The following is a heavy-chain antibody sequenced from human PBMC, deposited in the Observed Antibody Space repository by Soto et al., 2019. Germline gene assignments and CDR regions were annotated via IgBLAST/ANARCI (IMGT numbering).Heavy chain of an antibody. CDR1: GFTFSSYG. CDR2: VSYDGSNK. D-gene: IGHD6-13*01. Sequence: QVQLVESGGGVVQPGRSLRLSCAASGFTFSSYGMHWVRQAPGKGLEWVAVVSYDGSNKYYADSVKGRFTISRDNSKNTLYLQMHSLRAEDTAVYYCAKDPRGSSSWYWPGYLSYFDYWGQGTLVTVSS. V-gene: IGHV3-30*18. J-gene: IGHJ4*02. CDR3: AKDPRGSSSWYWPGYLSYFDY.